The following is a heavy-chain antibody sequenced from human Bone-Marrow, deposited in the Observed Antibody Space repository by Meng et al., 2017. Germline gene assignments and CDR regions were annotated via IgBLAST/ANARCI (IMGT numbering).Heavy chain of an antibody. Sequence: ASVKVSCKVSGYTLTELSMHWVRQAPGKGLEWMGGFDPEDGETIYAQKFQGRVTMTEDTSTDTAYMELSSLRSEDTAVYYCATEGAGEQEPSYYGMDVWGQGTTVTVSS. CDR2: FDPEDGET. D-gene: IGHD3-16*01. J-gene: IGHJ6*02. V-gene: IGHV1-24*01. CDR1: GYTLTELS. CDR3: ATEGAGEQEPSYYGMDV.